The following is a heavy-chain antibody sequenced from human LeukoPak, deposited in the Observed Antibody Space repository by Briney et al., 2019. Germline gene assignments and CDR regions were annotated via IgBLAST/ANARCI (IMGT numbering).Heavy chain of an antibody. CDR1: GFTFSSYA. Sequence: PGGSLRLSCAASGFTFSSYAMHWVRQAPGKGLEYVSAISSNGGSTYYANSVKGRFTISRDNSKNTLYLQMGSLRAEDMAVYYCARGLFGLMVYAEVYFDYWGQGTLVTVSS. CDR2: ISSNGGST. J-gene: IGHJ4*02. D-gene: IGHD2-8*01. CDR3: ARGLFGLMVYAEVYFDY. V-gene: IGHV3-64*01.